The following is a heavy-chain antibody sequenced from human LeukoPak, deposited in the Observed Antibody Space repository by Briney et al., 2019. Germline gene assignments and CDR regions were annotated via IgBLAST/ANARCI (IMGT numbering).Heavy chain of an antibody. CDR2: ISSSSNYI. CDR1: GFTFSSYS. V-gene: IGHV3-21*01. Sequence: GGSLRLSCTASGFTFSSYSMNWVRQAPGKGLEWVSSISSSSNYIYYADSVKGRFTISRDNSKNTLYLQMNSLRAEDTAVYYCARDLTMVRGVILHTFDYWGREPWSPSPQ. CDR3: ARDLTMVRGVILHTFDY. D-gene: IGHD3-10*01. J-gene: IGHJ4*02.